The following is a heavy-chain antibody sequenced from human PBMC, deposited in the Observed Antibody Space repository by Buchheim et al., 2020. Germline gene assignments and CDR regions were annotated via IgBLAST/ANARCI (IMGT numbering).Heavy chain of an antibody. CDR3: ARDKAFDY. Sequence: QVQLQESGPGLVKPSETLSLTCTVSGGSISSYYWSWIRQPPGKGLEWIGFIYYIGSTNYNPSLKSLVTITVETSNNQFSLKLSSVTAADTAVFYCARDKAFDYWGQGTL. CDR2: IYYIGST. CDR1: GGSISSYY. V-gene: IGHV4-59*01. J-gene: IGHJ4*02.